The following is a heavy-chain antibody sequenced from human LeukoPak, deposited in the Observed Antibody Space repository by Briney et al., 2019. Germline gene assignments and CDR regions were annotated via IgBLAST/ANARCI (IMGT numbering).Heavy chain of an antibody. V-gene: IGHV3-30*04. CDR3: ARGGAARPDF. Sequence: GGSLRLSCAVSGFTFSSYAMHWVRQAPGKGLEWVAVISYDGSNKYYADSVKGRFTIPRDDSKNTLYQQMNSLRVEDTAIYYCARGGAARPDFWGQGTLVTVS. J-gene: IGHJ4*02. D-gene: IGHD6-6*01. CDR2: ISYDGSNK. CDR1: GFTFSSYA.